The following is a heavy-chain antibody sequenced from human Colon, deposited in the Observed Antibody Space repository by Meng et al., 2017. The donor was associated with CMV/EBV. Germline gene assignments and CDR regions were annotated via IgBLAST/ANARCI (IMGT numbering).Heavy chain of an antibody. CDR3: ARAKRHYGDSSGYGSLDY. J-gene: IGHJ4*02. CDR2: ISASGTTI. Sequence: GESLEISWAASGFTFRDYYMTWIRQAPGKGLEWGSYISASGTTIYYADSVKGRFTISRDNAKNSLYLQMNSLRAEDTAVYYCARAKRHYGDSSGYGSLDYWGQGTLVTVSS. D-gene: IGHD3-22*01. V-gene: IGHV3-11*04. CDR1: GFTFRDYY.